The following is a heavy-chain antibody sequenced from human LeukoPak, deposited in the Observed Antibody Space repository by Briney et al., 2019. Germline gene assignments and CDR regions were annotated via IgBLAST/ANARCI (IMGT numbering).Heavy chain of an antibody. CDR1: GFTFSDYY. V-gene: IGHV3-11*04. J-gene: IGHJ4*02. CDR3: AKLLTLGYCSGGSCPLFDY. CDR2: ISSSGSTI. D-gene: IGHD2-15*01. Sequence: GGSLRLSCSASGFTFSDYYMSWIRQAPGKGLEWVSYISSSGSTIYYADSVKGRFTISRDNSKNTLYLQMNSLRAEDTAVYYCAKLLTLGYCSGGSCPLFDYWGQGTLVTVSS.